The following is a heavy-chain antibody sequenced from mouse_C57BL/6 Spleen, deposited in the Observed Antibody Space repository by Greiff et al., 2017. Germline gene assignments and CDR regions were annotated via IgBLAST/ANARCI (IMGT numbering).Heavy chain of an antibody. CDR3: ASGNYPYYYAMDY. J-gene: IGHJ4*01. V-gene: IGHV1-82*01. CDR2: IYPGDGDT. D-gene: IGHD2-1*01. Sequence: VKLQESGPELVKPGASVKISCKASGYAFSSSWMNWVKQRPGKGLEWIGRIYPGDGDTNYNGKFKGKATLTADKSSSTAYMQLSILTSEDSAVYFCASGNYPYYYAMDYWGQGTSVTVSS. CDR1: GYAFSSSW.